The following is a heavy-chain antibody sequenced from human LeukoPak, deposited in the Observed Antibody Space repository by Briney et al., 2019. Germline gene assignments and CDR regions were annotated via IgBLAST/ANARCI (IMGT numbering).Heavy chain of an antibody. CDR2: IYYSGKT. CDR3: ARLLDNDSSGDPDTFDM. CDR1: GGSISGHY. D-gene: IGHD3-22*01. Sequence: SETLSLTCAVSGGSISGHYWSWIRQPPGRRLEWIGYIYYSGKTYYGSSLRSRVTISVDTSKNHFSLKLTSVTAADTAVYYCARLLDNDSSGDPDTFDMWGQGTMVTVSS. J-gene: IGHJ3*02. V-gene: IGHV4-59*11.